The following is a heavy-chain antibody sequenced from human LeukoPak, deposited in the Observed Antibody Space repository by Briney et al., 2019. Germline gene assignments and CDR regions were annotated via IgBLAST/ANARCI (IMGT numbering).Heavy chain of an antibody. J-gene: IGHJ4*02. Sequence: PGGSLRLSCAASGFTFSNYGMHWVRQAPGKGLEWVAWHFASNKYYAESVRGRFTMSRDNSKSTLYLQMDSLRVEDTAVYYCARDLCSTTSCFDYWGQGTLVTVSS. CDR2: HFASNK. CDR3: ARDLCSTTSCFDY. CDR1: GFTFSNYG. V-gene: IGHV3-33*01. D-gene: IGHD2-2*01.